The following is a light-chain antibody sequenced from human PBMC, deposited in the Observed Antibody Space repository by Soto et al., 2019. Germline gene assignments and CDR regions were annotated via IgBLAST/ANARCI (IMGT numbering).Light chain of an antibody. CDR2: EVT. CDR1: RDDIGAYDY. CDR3: NSHAGRGSVL. J-gene: IGLJ2*01. V-gene: IGLV2-14*01. Sequence: QSALTQPASVSGSPGQSITISCAGTRDDIGAYDYVSWYQQHPGNAPKLLVYEVTNRPSGVSDRFSGSKSGNTASLTISGLQAEDEADYYCNSHAGRGSVLFGGGTKLTVL.